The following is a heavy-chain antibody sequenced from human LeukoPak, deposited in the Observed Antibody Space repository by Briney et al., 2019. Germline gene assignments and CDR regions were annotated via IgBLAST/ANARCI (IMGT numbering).Heavy chain of an antibody. Sequence: SETLSLTCTVSGGSISSYYWSWIRQPPGKGLEWIGYIYYSGSTNYNPSLKSRVTISVDTSKNQLSLKPSSVTAADTAVYYCARDSSSWNAFDIWGQGTMVTVSS. CDR3: ARDSSSWNAFDI. CDR1: GGSISSYY. CDR2: IYYSGST. J-gene: IGHJ3*02. V-gene: IGHV4-59*01. D-gene: IGHD6-13*01.